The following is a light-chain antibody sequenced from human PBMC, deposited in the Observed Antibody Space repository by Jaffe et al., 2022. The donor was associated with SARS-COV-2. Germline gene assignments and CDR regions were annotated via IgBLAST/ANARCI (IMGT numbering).Light chain of an antibody. CDR1: QSLLHSNGYNY. Sequence: DLVMTQSPLSLPVTPGEPASISCRSSQSLLHSNGYNYLNWYLQKPGQSPQLLIYLGSNRASGVPDRFRGSGSGTDFILKISRVEAEDVGVYYCMQALQTPRTFGQGTKVEIK. CDR2: LGS. V-gene: IGKV2-28*01. J-gene: IGKJ1*01. CDR3: MQALQTPRT.